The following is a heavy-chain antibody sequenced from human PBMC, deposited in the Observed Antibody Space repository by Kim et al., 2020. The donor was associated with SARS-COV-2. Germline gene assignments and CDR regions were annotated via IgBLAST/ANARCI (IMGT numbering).Heavy chain of an antibody. Sequence: PPLKSRVTISVDTSKNQFSLKLSSVTAADTAVYYCARLVKEQQLVLHYFDYWGQGTLVTVSS. CDR3: ARLVKEQQLVLHYFDY. D-gene: IGHD6-13*01. V-gene: IGHV4-39*01. J-gene: IGHJ4*02.